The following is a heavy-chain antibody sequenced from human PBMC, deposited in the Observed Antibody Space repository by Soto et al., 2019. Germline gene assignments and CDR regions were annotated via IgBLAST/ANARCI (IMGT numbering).Heavy chain of an antibody. J-gene: IGHJ5*02. CDR2: IYYSGSN. CDR3: ATLRGTVPPNWFDP. D-gene: IGHD2-2*01. V-gene: IGHV4-61*01. Sequence: HVQLRESGPGLVKPSETLSLTCTVSGGAVSSGSYFWSWLRQPPGKGLEWIGYIYYSGSNNYNPSLKSRVPMSVDKSRDQFSLKLSSVTAADTAIYYCATLRGTVPPNWFDPWGQGTLVTVSS. CDR1: GGAVSSGSYF.